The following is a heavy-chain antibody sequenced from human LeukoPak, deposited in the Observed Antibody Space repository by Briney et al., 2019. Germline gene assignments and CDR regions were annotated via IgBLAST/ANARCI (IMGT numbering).Heavy chain of an antibody. V-gene: IGHV3-48*03. D-gene: IGHD3-3*01. J-gene: IGHJ6*02. CDR2: ITSSGGAI. Sequence: PGGSLRLSCAASGFTFSSYGMNWVRQAPGKGLEWVSYITSSGGAIYYADSVKGRFTISRDNAKKSLYLQMNSLRAEDTAVYYCARPPSITNPYYGMDVWGQGTTFTVSS. CDR1: GFTFSSYG. CDR3: ARPPSITNPYYGMDV.